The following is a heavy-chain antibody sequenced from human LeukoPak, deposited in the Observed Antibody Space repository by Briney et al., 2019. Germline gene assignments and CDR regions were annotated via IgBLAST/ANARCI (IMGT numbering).Heavy chain of an antibody. D-gene: IGHD3-22*01. Sequence: GESLKISCKGSGYRFTSYWIAWVRQMPGKGLEWMGIIYPGDSDTRYSPSFQGQVTISADKSISTAYLQWSSLKASDTAMYYCARRYYYDSSGYYDDYWGQGTLVTVSS. CDR2: IYPGDSDT. CDR3: ARRYYYDSSGYYDDY. J-gene: IGHJ4*02. V-gene: IGHV5-51*01. CDR1: GYRFTSYW.